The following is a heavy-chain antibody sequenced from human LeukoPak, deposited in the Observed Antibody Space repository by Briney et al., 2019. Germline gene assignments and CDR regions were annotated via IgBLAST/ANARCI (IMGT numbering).Heavy chain of an antibody. V-gene: IGHV4-61*01. Sequence: SETLSLTCTVSGGSVSEDNFYWGWIRQPPGKGLEWIGYSHYGGYPNYNPSLKSRFRISVDTSKNQFSLNLSSVTAADTAVYYCARDAGLGYFYAMDVWGKGTTVTVSS. CDR2: SHYGGYP. J-gene: IGHJ6*04. CDR1: GGSVSEDNFY. CDR3: ARDAGLGYFYAMDV. D-gene: IGHD3-16*01.